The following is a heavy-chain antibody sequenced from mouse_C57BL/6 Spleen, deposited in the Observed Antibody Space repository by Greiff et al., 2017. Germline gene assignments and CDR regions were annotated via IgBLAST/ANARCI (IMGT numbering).Heavy chain of an antibody. CDR3: ARDFDYYGSSPGY. CDR1: GYTFTSYW. J-gene: IGHJ2*01. D-gene: IGHD1-1*01. CDR2: IHPNSGST. V-gene: IGHV1-64*01. Sequence: VQLQQPGAELVKPGASVKLSCKASGYTFTSYWMHWVKQRPGQGLEWIGMIHPNSGSTNYNEKFKSKATLTVDKSSSTAYMQLSSLTSEDSAVYYCARDFDYYGSSPGYWGQGTTLTVSS.